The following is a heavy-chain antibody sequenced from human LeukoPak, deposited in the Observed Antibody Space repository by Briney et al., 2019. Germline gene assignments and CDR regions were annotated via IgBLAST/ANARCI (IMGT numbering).Heavy chain of an antibody. V-gene: IGHV4-39*07. CDR2: IYYSGST. Sequence: PSETLSLTFTVSGGSISSSSYYWGWIRQPPGKGLEWIGSIYYSGSTYYNPSLKSRVTISVDTSKNQFSLKLSSVTAADTAMYYCARDMTPNDAFDIWGQGTMVTVSS. CDR1: GGSISSSSYY. CDR3: ARDMTPNDAFDI. J-gene: IGHJ3*02.